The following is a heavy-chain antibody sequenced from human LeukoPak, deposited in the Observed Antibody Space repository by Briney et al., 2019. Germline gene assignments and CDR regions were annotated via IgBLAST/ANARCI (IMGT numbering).Heavy chain of an antibody. CDR1: GFTFSSYE. CDR3: AGAPYYYDSSGYFQH. V-gene: IGHV3-48*03. D-gene: IGHD3-22*01. Sequence: PGGSLRLSCAASGFTFSSYEMNWVRQAPGKGLEWVSYISSSGSTMYYADSVKGRFTISRDNAKNSLYLQLNSLRAEDTAVCYCAGAPYYYDSSGYFQHWGQGTLVTVSS. J-gene: IGHJ1*01. CDR2: ISSSGSTM.